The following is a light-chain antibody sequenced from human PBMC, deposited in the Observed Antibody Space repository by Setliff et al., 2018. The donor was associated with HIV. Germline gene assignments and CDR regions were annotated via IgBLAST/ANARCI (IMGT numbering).Light chain of an antibody. CDR1: SSDVGGSKY. CDR2: DVN. V-gene: IGLV2-14*03. J-gene: IGLJ2*01. Sequence: QSALTQPASVSGSPGQSITIPCTGTSSDVGGSKYVSWYQQYPGKAPKLLIFDVNNRPSGVSSRFSGSKSANTASLIVSGLQTEDEADYFCSSYTTSGTYVVFGGGTKVTVL. CDR3: SSYTTSGTYVV.